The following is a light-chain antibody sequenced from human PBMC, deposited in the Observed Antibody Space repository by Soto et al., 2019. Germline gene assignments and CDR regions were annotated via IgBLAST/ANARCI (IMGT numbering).Light chain of an antibody. J-gene: IGKJ2*01. CDR2: GAS. Sequence: EIVMTQSPATLSVSPGERATLSCRASQSVSSNLAWFQQKPGQAPRLLIYGASTRATGIPGRFSGSGSGTAFTLTISSLQSEDVAVYYCQQYNNWPPYTFGQGTKLEIK. CDR1: QSVSSN. V-gene: IGKV3-15*01. CDR3: QQYNNWPPYT.